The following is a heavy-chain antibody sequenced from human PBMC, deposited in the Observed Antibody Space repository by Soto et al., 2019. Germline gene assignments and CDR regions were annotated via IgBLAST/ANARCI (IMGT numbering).Heavy chain of an antibody. CDR3: ARVSKGITIFGVGWRKFDP. Sequence: QVQLQESGPGLVKPSQTLSLTCTVSGGSISSGGYYWSWIRQHPGKGLEWIGYIYYSGSTYYNPSLKSRVTISVDTSKNQFSLKLSSVTAADTAVYYCARVSKGITIFGVGWRKFDPWGQGTLVTVSS. D-gene: IGHD3-3*01. CDR2: IYYSGST. V-gene: IGHV4-31*03. CDR1: GGSISSGGYY. J-gene: IGHJ5*02.